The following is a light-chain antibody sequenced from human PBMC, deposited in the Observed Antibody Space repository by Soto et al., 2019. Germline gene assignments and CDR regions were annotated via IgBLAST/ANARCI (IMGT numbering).Light chain of an antibody. CDR1: QTISSW. J-gene: IGKJ5*01. CDR2: KAS. V-gene: IGKV1-5*03. Sequence: DIHMTQSPSTLSGSVGHIVTITCRASQTISSWLAWYQKKPGKAPKLLIYKASTLKSGVPSRLSGSGSGTELTITISSLQHEDFETYYCQQSNNHTISFGQGTRLEI. CDR3: QQSNNHTIS.